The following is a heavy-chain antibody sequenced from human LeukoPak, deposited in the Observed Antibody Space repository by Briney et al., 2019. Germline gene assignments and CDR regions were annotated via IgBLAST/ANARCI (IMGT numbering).Heavy chain of an antibody. J-gene: IGHJ4*02. CDR3: AMRQSLLH. V-gene: IGHV3-23*01. CDR2: ISTSGGST. CDR1: GFTFSSYG. D-gene: IGHD4-11*01. Sequence: GGTLRLSCAASGFTFSSYGMSWVRQAPGKGLEWVSAISTSGGSTYYADSVKGRFTISRDNAKNSLYLQMNSLRAEDTAVYYCAMRQSLLHWGQGTLVTVSS.